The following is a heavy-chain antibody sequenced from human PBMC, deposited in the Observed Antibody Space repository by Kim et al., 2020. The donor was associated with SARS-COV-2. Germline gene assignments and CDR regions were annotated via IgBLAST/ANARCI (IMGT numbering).Heavy chain of an antibody. V-gene: IGHV4-34*01. D-gene: IGHD3-3*01. Sequence: SETLSLTCAVYGGSFSGYYWSWIRQPPGKGLEWIGEINHSGSTNYNPSLKSRVTISVDTSKNQFSLKLSSVTAADTAVYYCARGPYYDFWSGFVTANYYYYGMDVWGQGTTVTVSS. J-gene: IGHJ6*02. CDR3: ARGPYYDFWSGFVTANYYYYGMDV. CDR2: INHSGST. CDR1: GGSFSGYY.